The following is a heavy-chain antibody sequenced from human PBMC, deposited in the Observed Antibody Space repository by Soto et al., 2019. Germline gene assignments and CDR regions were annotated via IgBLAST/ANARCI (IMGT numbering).Heavy chain of an antibody. CDR3: ARDRGTYYCGSGSYRAGGYMGV. Sequence: EVQLVESGGGLVKPGGSLRLSCAASGFTFSSYSMNWVRQAPGKGLEWVSSISSSSSYIYYADSVKGRFTISRDNAKNALYLQMNSLRAEDTAVYYCARDRGTYYCGSGSYRAGGYMGVWGKGTTVTVSS. CDR1: GFTFSSYS. D-gene: IGHD3-10*01. V-gene: IGHV3-21*01. CDR2: ISSSSSYI. J-gene: IGHJ6*03.